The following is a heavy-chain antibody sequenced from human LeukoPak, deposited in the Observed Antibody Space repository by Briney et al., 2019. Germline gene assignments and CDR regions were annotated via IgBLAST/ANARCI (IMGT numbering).Heavy chain of an antibody. Sequence: GGSLRLSCAASGFTFSSYWMSWVRQAPGKGLEWVANIKQDGSEKYYVDSVKGRFTISRDSAKNSLYLQVNSLRAEDTAVYYCAKMNVLTGYYTPNFDFWGQGTLVTVSS. CDR2: IKQDGSEK. CDR1: GFTFSSYW. V-gene: IGHV3-7*05. CDR3: AKMNVLTGYYTPNFDF. D-gene: IGHD3-9*01. J-gene: IGHJ4*02.